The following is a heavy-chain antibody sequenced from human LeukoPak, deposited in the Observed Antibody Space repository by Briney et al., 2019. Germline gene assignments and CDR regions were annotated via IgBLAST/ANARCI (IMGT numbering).Heavy chain of an antibody. CDR2: FDPEDGET. D-gene: IGHD3-16*02. Sequence: ASVKVSCTVSGYTLTELSMHWVRQAPGKGLEWMGGFDPEDGETIYAQKFQGRVTMTEDTSTDTVYMELSSLRSEDTAVYYCATGRTRMITFGGVIVMASETMYLWGQGTLVTVSS. J-gene: IGHJ5*02. V-gene: IGHV1-24*01. CDR3: ATGRTRMITFGGVIVMASETMYL. CDR1: GYTLTELS.